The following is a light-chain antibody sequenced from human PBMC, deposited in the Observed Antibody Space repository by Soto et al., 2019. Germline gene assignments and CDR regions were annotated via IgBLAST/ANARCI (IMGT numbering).Light chain of an antibody. CDR1: QGINNY. CDR3: QKYNSAPWT. CDR2: AAS. Sequence: DIQMTQSPSTLSASVGDRVTIICRASQGINNYLAWYQQKPGKVPKLLIYAASTLQSGVPSRFSGSGSGTDFTLTISSLQPEDVATYYCQKYNSAPWTFGQGTKVDIK. V-gene: IGKV1-27*01. J-gene: IGKJ1*01.